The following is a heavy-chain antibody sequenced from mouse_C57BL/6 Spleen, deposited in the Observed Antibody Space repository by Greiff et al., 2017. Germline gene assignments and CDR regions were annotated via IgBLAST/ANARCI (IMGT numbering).Heavy chain of an antibody. V-gene: IGHV1-39*01. Sequence: EVQLQQSGPELVKPGASVKISCKASGYSFTDYNMNWVKQSNGQSLEWIGVINPNYGTTSYNQKFKGKATLTVDQSSSTAYMQLNSLTSDDSAVYYCARMRDYYGSSFNWYFDVWGTGTTVTVSS. J-gene: IGHJ1*03. CDR3: ARMRDYYGSSFNWYFDV. CDR1: GYSFTDYN. D-gene: IGHD1-1*01. CDR2: INPNYGTT.